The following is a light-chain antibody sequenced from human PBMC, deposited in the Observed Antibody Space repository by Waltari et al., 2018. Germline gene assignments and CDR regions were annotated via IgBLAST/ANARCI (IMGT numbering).Light chain of an antibody. Sequence: SYVLTQPPSVSVAPGQTARISCVGNNIGSKSENWYQQKAGQAPVLVVYDDSARPSGIPERFSGSNSGNTATLTISRVEAGDEADYSCQLWDSSPVFGGGTKLTVL. J-gene: IGLJ2*01. V-gene: IGLV3-21*02. CDR1: NIGSKS. CDR3: QLWDSSPV. CDR2: DDS.